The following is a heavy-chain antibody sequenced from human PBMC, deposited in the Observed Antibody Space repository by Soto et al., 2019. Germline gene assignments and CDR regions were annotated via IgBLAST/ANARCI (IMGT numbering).Heavy chain of an antibody. CDR2: IYYSGST. D-gene: IGHD3-3*01. CDR1: GGSIGSYY. Sequence: PSETLSLTCSVSGGSIGSYYGSWIRQPPGKGLEWIGYIYYSGSTNYNPSLKSRVTMTEDTSTDTAYMELSSLRSEDTAVYYCATARLFWSGYQNWGQGTLVTVSS. CDR3: ATARLFWSGYQN. V-gene: IGHV4-59*03. J-gene: IGHJ4*02.